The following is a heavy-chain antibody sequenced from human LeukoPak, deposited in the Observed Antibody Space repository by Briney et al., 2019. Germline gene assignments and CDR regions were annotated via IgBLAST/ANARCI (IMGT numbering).Heavy chain of an antibody. D-gene: IGHD2-15*01. CDR3: VRELEGGLGDY. V-gene: IGHV3-33*07. Sequence: GGSLRLSCAASGFTFRSYGMYWVRQAPGKGLEWVAVIWYDGSNKYYADSVKGRFTISRDNSKNTLYLQMNSLRAEDTAVYYCVRELEGGLGDYWGQGTLVTVSS. CDR2: IWYDGSNK. CDR1: GFTFRSYG. J-gene: IGHJ4*02.